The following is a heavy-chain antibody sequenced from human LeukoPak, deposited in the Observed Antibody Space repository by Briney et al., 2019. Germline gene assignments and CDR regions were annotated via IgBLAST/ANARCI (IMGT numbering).Heavy chain of an antibody. J-gene: IGHJ6*04. CDR1: GYSFTSYW. CDR3: ARDIVVVPAAMNYYYGMDV. Sequence: GEPLRISCKGSGYSFTSYWISWVRQMPGKGLEWMGRIDPSDSYTNYSPSFQGHVTISADKSISTAYLQWSSLKASDTAMYYCARDIVVVPAAMNYYYGMDVWGKGTTVTVSS. V-gene: IGHV5-10-1*01. D-gene: IGHD2-2*01. CDR2: IDPSDSYT.